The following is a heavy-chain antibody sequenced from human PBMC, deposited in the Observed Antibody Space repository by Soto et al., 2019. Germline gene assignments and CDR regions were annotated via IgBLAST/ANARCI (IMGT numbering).Heavy chain of an antibody. CDR3: XRDPYALYSGLGSYGVD. D-gene: IGHD3-10*01. V-gene: IGHV3-30-3*01. Sequence: GGSLRLSCAASGFTFSSHAMHWVRQAPGKGLEWMAVISYDGTKKYYADSVKGRFTVSRDNSKNTLYVQMNNLRAEDTAVYYCXRDPYALYSGLGSYGVDWGQGTLVTVSS. J-gene: IGHJ4*02. CDR2: ISYDGTKK. CDR1: GFTFSSHA.